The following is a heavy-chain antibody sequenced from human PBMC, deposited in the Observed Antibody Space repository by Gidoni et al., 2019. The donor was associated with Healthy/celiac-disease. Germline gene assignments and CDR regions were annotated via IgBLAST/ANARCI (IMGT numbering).Heavy chain of an antibody. Sequence: QVQLVQSGAAVKKPGASVKVSCKASGYTFTSYGISWVRQAPGQGLEWIGWISAYNGNTNDAQKLQGRVTMTTDTSTSTAYMELRSLRSDDTAVDYCARYNIAVAGGGGFDPWGQGTLVTVSS. V-gene: IGHV1-18*01. CDR2: ISAYNGNT. D-gene: IGHD6-19*01. CDR1: GYTFTSYG. J-gene: IGHJ5*02. CDR3: ARYNIAVAGGGGFDP.